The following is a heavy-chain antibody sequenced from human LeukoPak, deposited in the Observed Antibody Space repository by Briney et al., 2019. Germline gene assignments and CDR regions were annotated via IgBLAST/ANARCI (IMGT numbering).Heavy chain of an antibody. J-gene: IGHJ4*02. D-gene: IGHD6-19*01. CDR1: EYTFTGYY. CDR3: ARDHQPGIAVAGTLYYFDY. V-gene: IGHV1-2*02. Sequence: GASVKVSCKTSEYTFTGYYIHWVRQAPGQGLEWMAWINPNTGGTNYAQKFQGRVTLTRDTSISTAYMELSSLRSDDTAMYYCARDHQPGIAVAGTLYYFDYWGQGTLVTVSS. CDR2: INPNTGGT.